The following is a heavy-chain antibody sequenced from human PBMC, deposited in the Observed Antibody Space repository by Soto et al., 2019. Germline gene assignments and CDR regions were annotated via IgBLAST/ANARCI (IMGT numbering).Heavy chain of an antibody. Sequence: PGGSLRLSCAASGLTFSSYWMSWVRQAPGKGLEWVANIKQDGSEKYYVDSVKGRFTISRDNAKNSLYLQMNSLRAEDTAVYYCARVLLWFGEYPNWFDPWGQGTLVTVSS. D-gene: IGHD3-10*01. J-gene: IGHJ5*02. V-gene: IGHV3-7*01. CDR3: ARVLLWFGEYPNWFDP. CDR2: IKQDGSEK. CDR1: GLTFSSYW.